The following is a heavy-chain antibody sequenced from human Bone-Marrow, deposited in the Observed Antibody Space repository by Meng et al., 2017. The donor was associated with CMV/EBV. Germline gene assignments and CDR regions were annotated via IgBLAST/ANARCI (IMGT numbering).Heavy chain of an antibody. J-gene: IGHJ5*02. D-gene: IGHD1-26*01. CDR3: ARSWELNWFDP. V-gene: IGHV1-2*02. Sequence: QVQLWQAGVEAHKPRSSVTGSCNGAGFTCHGYNRHWMPQAPGLGLEWMGWINANSGGTNYAQKCQGMVTMTRDTSISTAYMELSRLRSDDTAVYYCARSWELNWFDPWGQGTLVTVSS. CDR1: GFTCHGYN. CDR2: INANSGGT.